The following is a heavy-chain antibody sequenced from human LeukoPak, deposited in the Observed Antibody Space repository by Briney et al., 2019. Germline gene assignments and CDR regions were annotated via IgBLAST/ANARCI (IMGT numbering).Heavy chain of an antibody. J-gene: IGHJ5*02. CDR2: FYYSGST. CDR1: GGSISSTRYY. CDR3: ARESNYHGSGTGWFDP. V-gene: IGHV4-39*07. Sequence: SETLSLTCTVPGGSISSTRYYWGWIRQPPGKGLKRIGYFYYSGSTYYNPSLKSRVTLSVDTSKNQLSLKLSSVTAADTAVYYCARESNYHGSGTGWFDPWGQGTLVTVSS. D-gene: IGHD3-10*01.